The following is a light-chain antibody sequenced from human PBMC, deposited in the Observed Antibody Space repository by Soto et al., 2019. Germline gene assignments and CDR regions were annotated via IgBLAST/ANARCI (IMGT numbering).Light chain of an antibody. J-gene: IGKJ1*01. CDR3: QQYGSSLWT. CDR1: QSVSSSY. CDR2: GAS. Sequence: EIVLTQSPGTLSLSPGEIATLSFSASQSVSSSYLAWYQQKPGQAPRLPIYGASSRATGIPDRFSGSGSGTDFTLTISRLEPEDFAVYYCQQYGSSLWTFGQGTKVDIK. V-gene: IGKV3-20*01.